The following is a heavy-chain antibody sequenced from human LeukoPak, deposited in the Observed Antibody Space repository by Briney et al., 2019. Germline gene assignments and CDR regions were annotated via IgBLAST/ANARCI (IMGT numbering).Heavy chain of an antibody. D-gene: IGHD6-19*01. V-gene: IGHV4-59*01. CDR1: DDSISRDF. CDR3: ARLPDVSGWPFDY. J-gene: IGHJ4*02. Sequence: PSETLSLTCTASDDSISRDFWTWLRQPPGKALEWIGYIRYSGRTEYHPSLQDRVTISIQPSKNQFSLKLTSVTAADTAIYYCARLPDVSGWPFDYWRQGILVTVSS. CDR2: IRYSGRT.